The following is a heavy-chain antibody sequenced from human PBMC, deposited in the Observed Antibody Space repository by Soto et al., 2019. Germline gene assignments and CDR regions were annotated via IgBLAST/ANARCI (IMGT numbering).Heavy chain of an antibody. CDR3: AKDKDIVVVPAAPFDY. Sequence: GGSLRLSCAASGFTFSSYAMSWVRQAPGKGLEWVSAISGSGGSTYYADSVKGWFTISRDNSKNTLYLQMNSLRAEDTAVYYCAKDKDIVVVPAAPFDYWGQGTLVTVSS. D-gene: IGHD2-2*01. CDR2: ISGSGGST. CDR1: GFTFSSYA. V-gene: IGHV3-23*01. J-gene: IGHJ4*02.